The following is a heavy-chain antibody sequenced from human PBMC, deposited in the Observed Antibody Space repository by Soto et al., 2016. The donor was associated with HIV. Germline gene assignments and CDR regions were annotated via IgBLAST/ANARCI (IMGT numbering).Heavy chain of an antibody. D-gene: IGHD3-10*01. CDR3: ATIDYGLGNLWDEAFDV. Sequence: QVQLVQSGAEVKKPGASVKVSCKASGYIFTAYYIHWVRQAPGQGLEWMGWINPNSGVTKSAQKFQGRVTMTRDMSTSTDYMELSRLKSDDTAVYYCATIDYGLGNLWDEAFDVWGQGTMVTVYS. J-gene: IGHJ3*01. CDR2: INPNSGVT. CDR1: GYIFTAYY. V-gene: IGHV1-2*02.